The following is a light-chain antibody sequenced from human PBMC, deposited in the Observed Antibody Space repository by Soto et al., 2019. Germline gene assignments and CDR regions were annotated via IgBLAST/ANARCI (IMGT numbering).Light chain of an antibody. CDR3: ASWDDSLSGVV. J-gene: IGLJ2*01. V-gene: IGLV1-47*02. Sequence: QSVLTQPPSASGTPGQRVTISCSESSSNLGSNYVYWYQQLPGTAPKLLIYSNNQRPSGVPDRFSGSKSGTSASLAVSGLRSEDEADYYCASWDDSLSGVVFGGGTKVTAL. CDR1: SSNLGSNY. CDR2: SNN.